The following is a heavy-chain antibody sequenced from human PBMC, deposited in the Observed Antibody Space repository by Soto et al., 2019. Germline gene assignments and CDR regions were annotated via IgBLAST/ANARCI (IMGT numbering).Heavy chain of an antibody. CDR1: GFTFSSYA. CDR2: ISGSGDRT. D-gene: IGHD1-26*01. V-gene: IGHV3-23*01. Sequence: GGSLRLSCAASGFTFSSYAITWVRQAPGKGLEWVSVISGSGDRTYYADSVKGRFTISRDNSKNTLYLQMNSLRAEDTAVYYCASGRGRYFYYGMDVWGPGTTVTVS. J-gene: IGHJ6*02. CDR3: ASGRGRYFYYGMDV.